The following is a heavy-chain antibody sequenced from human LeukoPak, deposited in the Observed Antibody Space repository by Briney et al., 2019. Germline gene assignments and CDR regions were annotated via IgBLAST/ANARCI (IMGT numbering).Heavy chain of an antibody. D-gene: IGHD3-22*01. CDR1: GFTFSSYS. CDR3: ARDRYYYDSSGYYSYYGMDV. J-gene: IGHJ6*02. V-gene: IGHV3-21*01. Sequence: GGSLRLSCAASGFTFSSYSMNWVRQAPGKGLEWVSSISSSSSYIYYADSVKGRFTISRDNAKNSLYLQMNSLRAEDTAVYYCARDRYYYDSSGYYSYYGMDVWGQGTTVTVSS. CDR2: ISSSSSYI.